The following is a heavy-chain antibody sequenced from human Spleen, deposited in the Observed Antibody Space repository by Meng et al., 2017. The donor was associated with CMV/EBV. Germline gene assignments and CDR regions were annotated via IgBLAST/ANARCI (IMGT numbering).Heavy chain of an antibody. CDR3: ARAGRVFRFLEWLLCYFDY. J-gene: IGHJ4*02. D-gene: IGHD3-3*01. Sequence: FTSYSITWFRQAPGQGLKWMEWTTTNPGNPTFPQGFTGRFVFSLTPSVSPAFLQFCSLKAEDTAVYYCARAGRVFRFLEWLLCYFDYWGQGTLVTVSS. V-gene: IGHV7-4-1*01. CDR1: FTSYS. CDR2: TTTNPGNP.